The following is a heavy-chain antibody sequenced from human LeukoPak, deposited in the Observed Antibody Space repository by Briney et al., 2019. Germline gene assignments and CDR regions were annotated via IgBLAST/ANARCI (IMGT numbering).Heavy chain of an antibody. CDR3: ARSAVGTSCCAAVDY. J-gene: IGHJ4*02. V-gene: IGHV3-23*01. D-gene: IGHD1-26*01. CDR1: GFTFSTYA. Sequence: GGSLRLSCAASGFTFSTYAMTWVRQGPGKGLEWVSGISTSGDRTYYADSVKGRFTISRDNSKNTLYLQMNSLRAEDTAEYYCARSAVGTSCCAAVDYWGQGTLVTVSS. CDR2: ISTSGDRT.